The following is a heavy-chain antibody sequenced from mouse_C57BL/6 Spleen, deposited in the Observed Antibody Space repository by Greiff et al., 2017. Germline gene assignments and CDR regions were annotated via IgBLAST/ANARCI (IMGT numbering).Heavy chain of an antibody. CDR1: GYTFTSYW. J-gene: IGHJ3*01. CDR2: IIPNSGST. CDR3: ARSGAYYSNYEFAY. D-gene: IGHD2-5*01. V-gene: IGHV1-64*01. Sequence: QVQLQQPGAELVKPGASVTLSCKASGYTFTSYWMHWVKQRLGQGLEWFGMIIPNSGSTNYNEKFKSKATLTVDKSSSTAYMQLRSLTSEDSAVYYCARSGAYYSNYEFAYWGQGTLVTVSA.